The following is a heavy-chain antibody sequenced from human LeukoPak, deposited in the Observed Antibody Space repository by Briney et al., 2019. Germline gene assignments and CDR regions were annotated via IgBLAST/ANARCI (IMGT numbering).Heavy chain of an antibody. Sequence: GASVKVSCKASGYTFTGCYMHWVRQAPGQGLEWMGWINPNSGGTNYAQKFQGRVTMTRDTSISTAHMELSRLRSDDTAVYYCARDPGSGWGAAGTDYFDYWGQGTLATVSS. J-gene: IGHJ4*02. V-gene: IGHV1-2*02. CDR2: INPNSGGT. CDR3: ARDPGSGWGAAGTDYFDY. D-gene: IGHD6-13*01. CDR1: GYTFTGCY.